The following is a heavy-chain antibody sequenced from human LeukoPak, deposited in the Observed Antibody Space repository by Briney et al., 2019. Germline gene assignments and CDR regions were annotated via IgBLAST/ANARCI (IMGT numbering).Heavy chain of an antibody. V-gene: IGHV3-30*18. J-gene: IGHJ6*03. CDR2: ISYDGSNK. CDR3: AKDGGYDFWSGYYYYMDV. CDR1: GFTFSSYG. D-gene: IGHD3-3*01. Sequence: GGSLRLSCAGSGFTFSSYGMHWVRQAPGKGLEWVAVISYDGSNKYYADSVKGRFTISRDNSKNTLYLQMNSLRAEDTAVYYCAKDGGYDFWSGYYYYMDVWGKGTTVTVSS.